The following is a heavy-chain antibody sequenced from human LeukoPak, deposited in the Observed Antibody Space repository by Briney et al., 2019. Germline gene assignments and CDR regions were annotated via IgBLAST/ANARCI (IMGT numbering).Heavy chain of an antibody. CDR2: IYYSGST. J-gene: IGHJ4*02. CDR1: GGSISSSSYS. Sequence: PSETLSLTCTVSGGSISSSSYSWGWIRQPPGKGLEWIGRIYYSGSTYYNPSLKSRVTISVDKSKNQFSLKLSSVTAADTAVYYCARVGLRKAVAGKVIGYWGQGTLVTVSS. D-gene: IGHD6-19*01. V-gene: IGHV4-39*07. CDR3: ARVGLRKAVAGKVIGY.